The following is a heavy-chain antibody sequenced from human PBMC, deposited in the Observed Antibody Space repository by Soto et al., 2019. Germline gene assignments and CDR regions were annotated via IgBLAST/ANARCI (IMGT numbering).Heavy chain of an antibody. V-gene: IGHV4-31*03. D-gene: IGHD6-19*01. CDR2: IYYSGST. Sequence: QVQLQESGPGLVKPSQTLSLTCTVSGGSISSGGYYWSWIRQHPGKGLVWIGYIYYSGSTYYNPSVKSRVTISEDTSKNQFSLKLSSVTAADTAVYYWARRYGWYEASAFDIWGQGTMVTVSS. CDR1: GGSISSGGYY. CDR3: ARRYGWYEASAFDI. J-gene: IGHJ3*02.